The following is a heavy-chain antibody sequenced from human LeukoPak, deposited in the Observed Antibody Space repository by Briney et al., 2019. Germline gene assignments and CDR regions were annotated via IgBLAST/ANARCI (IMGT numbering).Heavy chain of an antibody. CDR2: IFSSGST. Sequence: SETLSLICSVPGGSLNSFSHYWAWIRQPPGKGLEWIGCIFSSGSTYYNPCLQSRVTFSLDKSNNHFALKLTSLTAADTAVYYCARGLAHGGIANWFDPWGQGTLVTVSS. CDR3: ARGLAHGGIANWFDP. D-gene: IGHD2-21*01. V-gene: IGHV4-39*06. J-gene: IGHJ5*02. CDR1: GGSLNSFSHY.